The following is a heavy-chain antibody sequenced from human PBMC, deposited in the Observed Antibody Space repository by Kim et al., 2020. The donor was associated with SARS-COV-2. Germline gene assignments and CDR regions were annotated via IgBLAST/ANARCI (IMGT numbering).Heavy chain of an antibody. D-gene: IGHD6-13*01. V-gene: IGHV4-34*01. CDR3: ASGSYSSSWYGAKYDFDY. J-gene: IGHJ4*01. Sequence: SETLSLTCAVYGGSFSGYYWSWIRQPPGKGLEWIGEINHSGSTYYNPSFKSRVTISVDTSKNQFSLKLSSVTAADTAVHYCASGSYSSSWYGAKYDFDY. CDR2: INHSGST. CDR1: GGSFSGYY.